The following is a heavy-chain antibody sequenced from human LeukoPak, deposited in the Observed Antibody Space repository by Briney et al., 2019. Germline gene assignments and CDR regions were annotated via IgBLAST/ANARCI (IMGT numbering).Heavy chain of an antibody. J-gene: IGHJ3*02. CDR2: IHYGGTT. D-gene: IGHD1-1*01. V-gene: IGHV4-39*07. CDR3: ARERIHLERRGAFDI. CDR1: GGSISGGGYY. Sequence: SETLSLTCNVSGGSISGGGYYWGWARQTPGKELEWIGSIHYGGTTYYNPSLRSRVAISVDTSTNQISLNLRSVSAADTALFYCARERIHLERRGAFDIWGHGTTVTVSS.